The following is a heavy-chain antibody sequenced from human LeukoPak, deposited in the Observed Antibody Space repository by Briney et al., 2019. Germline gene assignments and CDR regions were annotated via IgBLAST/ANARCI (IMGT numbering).Heavy chain of an antibody. J-gene: IGHJ4*02. Sequence: ASVKVSCKVSGYTFTDYYMHWVQQAPGKGLEWMGLVDPEDGETIYAEKFQGRVTITADTSTDTAYMELSSLRSEDTAVYYCATVSIAAAGTDFDYWGQGTLVTVSS. CDR3: ATVSIAAAGTDFDY. CDR2: VDPEDGET. V-gene: IGHV1-69-2*01. D-gene: IGHD6-13*01. CDR1: GYTFTDYY.